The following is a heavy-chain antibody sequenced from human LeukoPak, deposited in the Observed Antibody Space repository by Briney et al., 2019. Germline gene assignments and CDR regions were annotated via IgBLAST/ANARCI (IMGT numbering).Heavy chain of an antibody. CDR2: ISYDGSNK. D-gene: IGHD5-18*01. Sequence: PGGSLRLSCAASGFTFSSYGMHWVRQAPGKGLEWVAVISYDGSNKYYADSVKGRFTISRDNSKNTPYLQMNSLRAEDTAVYYCAKGPSYGVDYWGQGTLVTVSS. J-gene: IGHJ4*02. V-gene: IGHV3-30*18. CDR1: GFTFSSYG. CDR3: AKGPSYGVDY.